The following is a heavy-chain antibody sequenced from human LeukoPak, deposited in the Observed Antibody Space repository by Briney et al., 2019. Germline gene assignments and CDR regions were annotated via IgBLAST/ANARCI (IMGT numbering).Heavy chain of an antibody. J-gene: IGHJ4*02. CDR1: GXSFTSHC. D-gene: IGHD6-19*01. CDR2: IYPGDSDT. CDR3: ARRGSGCVAFDY. Sequence: GESLKISFKGSGXSFTSHCIVWVRQMPGKGMEWMGIIYPGDSDTRYSPSFQGQVTISADKSISTAYLQWSSLKASDTAMYYCARRGSGCVAFDYWGQGTLVTVSS. V-gene: IGHV5-51*01.